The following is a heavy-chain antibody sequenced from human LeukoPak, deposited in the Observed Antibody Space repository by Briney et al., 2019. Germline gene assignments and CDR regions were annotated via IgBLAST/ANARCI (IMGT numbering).Heavy chain of an antibody. V-gene: IGHV1-18*01. CDR3: ARDMMITFGGVKGAFDI. J-gene: IGHJ3*02. Sequence: ASVKVSCEASGYTFTSYGISWVRQAPGQGLEWMGWISAYNGNTNYAQKLQGRVTMTTDTSTSTAYMELRSLRSDDTAVYYCARDMMITFGGVKGAFDIWGQGTMVTVSS. CDR2: ISAYNGNT. D-gene: IGHD3-16*01. CDR1: GYTFTSYG.